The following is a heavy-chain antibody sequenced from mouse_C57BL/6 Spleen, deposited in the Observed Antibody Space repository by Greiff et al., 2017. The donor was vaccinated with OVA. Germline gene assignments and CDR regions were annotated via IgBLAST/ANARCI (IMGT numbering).Heavy chain of an antibody. CDR2: ISSGSSTI. J-gene: IGHJ1*03. D-gene: IGHD1-1*01. V-gene: IGHV5-17*01. CDR3: ARPGGSSYWYFDV. Sequence: VQLKESGGGLVKPGGSLKLSCAASGFTFSDYGMHWVRQAPEKGLEWVAYISSGSSTIYYADTVKGRFTIARDNAKNTLFLQMTSLRSEDTAMYYCARPGGSSYWYFDVWGTGTTVTVSS. CDR1: GFTFSDYG.